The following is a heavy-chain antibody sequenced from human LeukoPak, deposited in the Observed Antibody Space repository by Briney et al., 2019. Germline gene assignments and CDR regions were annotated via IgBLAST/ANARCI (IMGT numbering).Heavy chain of an antibody. V-gene: IGHV4-4*07. CDR3: SRKALPGNWFDP. Sequence: PSETLSLTCTVSGDSISTYYWSWIRQPAGKGLEWIGRIFTSGSTNYNPSLKSRVTMSPDTSKNQFSLKLSSVTAADTAVYYCSRKALPGNWFDPWGQGALVTVSS. CDR1: GDSISTYY. J-gene: IGHJ5*02. CDR2: IFTSGST.